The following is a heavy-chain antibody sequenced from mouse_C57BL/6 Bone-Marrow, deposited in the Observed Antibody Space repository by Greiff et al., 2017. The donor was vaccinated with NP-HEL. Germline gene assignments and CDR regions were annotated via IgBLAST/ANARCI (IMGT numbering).Heavy chain of an antibody. V-gene: IGHV5-6*02. Sequence: EVKLVESGGDLVKPGGSLKLSCAASGFTFSSYGMSWVRQTPDKRLEWVATISSGGRYTYYPDSVKGRFPISRDNAKNTLYLQMSSLKSEDTAMYYCASPKLTGTAWFAYWGQGTLVTVSA. J-gene: IGHJ3*01. D-gene: IGHD4-1*01. CDR1: GFTFSSYG. CDR2: ISSGGRYT. CDR3: ASPKLTGTAWFAY.